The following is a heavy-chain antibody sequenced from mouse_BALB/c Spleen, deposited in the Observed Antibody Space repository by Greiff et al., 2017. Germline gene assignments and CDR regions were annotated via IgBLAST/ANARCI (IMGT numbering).Heavy chain of an antibody. V-gene: IGHV1-15*01. CDR2: IDPETGGT. J-gene: IGHJ3*01. CDR3: TRWAWLAY. CDR1: GYTFTDYE. Sequence: QVHVKQSGAELVRPGASVTLSCKASGYTFTDYEMHWVKQTPVHGLEWIGAIDPETGGTAYNQKFKGKATLTADKSSSTAYMELRSLTSEDSAVYYCTRWAWLAYWGQGTLVTVSA.